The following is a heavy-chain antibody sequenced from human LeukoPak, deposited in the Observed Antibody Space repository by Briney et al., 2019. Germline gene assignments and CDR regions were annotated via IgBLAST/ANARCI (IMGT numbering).Heavy chain of an antibody. CDR2: IYHSGST. CDR3: ARVAHLRYNWNYEEGNY. V-gene: IGHV4-39*07. Sequence: SETLSLTCTVSGGSISSSSYYWGWIRQPPGKGLEWIGSIYHSGSTYYNPSLKSRVTISVDTSKNQFSLKLSSVTAADTAVYYCARVAHLRYNWNYEEGNYWGQGTLVTVSS. CDR1: GGSISSSSYY. J-gene: IGHJ4*02. D-gene: IGHD1-7*01.